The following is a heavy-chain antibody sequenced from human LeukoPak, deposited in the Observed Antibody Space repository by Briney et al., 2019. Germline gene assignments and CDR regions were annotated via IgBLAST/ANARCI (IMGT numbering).Heavy chain of an antibody. V-gene: IGHV4-34*01. CDR3: ARDSRGYSYALNWFDP. Sequence: SETLSLTCAVYGGSFSGYYWGWIRQPPGKGLEWIGSIYYSGSTYYNPSLKSRVTISVDTSKNQFSLKLSSVTAADTAVYYCARDSRGYSYALNWFDPWGQGTLVTVSS. CDR2: IYYSGST. CDR1: GGSFSGYY. J-gene: IGHJ5*02. D-gene: IGHD5-18*01.